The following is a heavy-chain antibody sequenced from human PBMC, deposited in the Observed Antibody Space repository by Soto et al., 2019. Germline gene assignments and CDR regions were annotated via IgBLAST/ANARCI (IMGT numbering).Heavy chain of an antibody. V-gene: IGHV3-9*01. D-gene: IGHD2-15*01. J-gene: IGHJ3*02. CDR3: ARKRPSGPYCSGGSCYSDAFDI. Sequence: GGSLRLSCAASGFTFDDYAMHWVRQAPGKGLEWVSGISWNSGSIGYADSVKGRFTISRDNAKNSLYLQMNSLRAEDTALYYCARKRPSGPYCSGGSCYSDAFDIWGQGTMVTVSS. CDR1: GFTFDDYA. CDR2: ISWNSGSI.